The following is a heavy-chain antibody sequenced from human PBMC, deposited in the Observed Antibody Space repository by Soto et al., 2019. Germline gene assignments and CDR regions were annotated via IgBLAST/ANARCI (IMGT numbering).Heavy chain of an antibody. D-gene: IGHD5-12*01. CDR3: ATDSGYSSASAYYFDF. CDR1: GFTFSDYY. Sequence: GGSLRLSCAASGFTFSDYYMSWIRQAPGKGLEWVSFISSRASTIYYADSVKGRFTISRDNAKNSLYLQMNRLRADDTAVYYCATDSGYSSASAYYFDFWGQGALVTVSS. V-gene: IGHV3-11*01. J-gene: IGHJ4*02. CDR2: ISSRASTI.